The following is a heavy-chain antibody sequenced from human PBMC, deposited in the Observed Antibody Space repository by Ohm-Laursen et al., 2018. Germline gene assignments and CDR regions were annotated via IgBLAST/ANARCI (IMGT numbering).Heavy chain of an antibody. V-gene: IGHV4-4*07. CDR3: ARGIAAAGPPRRP. J-gene: IGHJ4*02. CDR1: GGSISSYY. CDR2: IYTSGST. D-gene: IGHD6-13*01. Sequence: PSQTLSLTCTVSGGSISSYYWSWIRQPAGKGLEWIGRIYTSGSTNYNPSLKSRVTISVDTSKNQFSLKLSSVTAEDTAVYYCARGIAAAGPPRRPWGQGTLVTVSS.